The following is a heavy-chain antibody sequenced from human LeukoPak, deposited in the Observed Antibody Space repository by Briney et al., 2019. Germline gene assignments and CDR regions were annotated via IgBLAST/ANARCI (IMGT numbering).Heavy chain of an antibody. D-gene: IGHD5-12*01. CDR3: ARGIMATNWIYYYYNYMDV. CDR2: SNPNSGGT. J-gene: IGHJ6*03. CDR1: GYTFTGYY. Sequence: ASVKVSCKASGYTFTGYYMHWVRQAPGQGLEWMGWSNPNSGGTNAAQKFQGRVTMTRDTSISTAYMVLSRLRSDDTAVYYCARGIMATNWIYYYYNYMDVWGKGTTVTVSS. V-gene: IGHV1-2*02.